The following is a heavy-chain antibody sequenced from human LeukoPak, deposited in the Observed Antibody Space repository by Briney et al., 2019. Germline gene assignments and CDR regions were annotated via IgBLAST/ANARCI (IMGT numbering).Heavy chain of an antibody. CDR1: GGSISTYY. D-gene: IGHD3-16*01. CDR3: ARGGGPLIFDY. CDR2: IYYSGST. J-gene: IGHJ4*02. V-gene: IGHV4-59*12. Sequence: SETLSLTCTVSGGSISTYYWSWIRQPPGKGLEWIGYIYYSGSTSYNPSLKSRITISVDTFKNQFSLKLSSVTAADTAVYYCARGGGPLIFDYWGQGTLVTVSS.